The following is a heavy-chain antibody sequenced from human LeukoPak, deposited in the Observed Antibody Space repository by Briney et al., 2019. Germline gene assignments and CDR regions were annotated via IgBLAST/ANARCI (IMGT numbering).Heavy chain of an antibody. J-gene: IGHJ4*02. CDR3: ARDRVRSFFDY. CDR2: IWYDGSHK. CDR1: GFTFSSYG. Sequence: GGSLRLSCAASGFTFSSYGMHWVRQAPGKGLEWVAVIWYDGSHKYYADSVKGRFTISRDNSKNTLYLQMNSLRAEDAAVYYCARDRVRSFFDYWGQGTLVTVSS. D-gene: IGHD3-16*02. V-gene: IGHV3-33*01.